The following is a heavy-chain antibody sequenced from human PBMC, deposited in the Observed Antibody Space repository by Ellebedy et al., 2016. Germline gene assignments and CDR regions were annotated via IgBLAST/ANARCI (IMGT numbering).Heavy chain of an antibody. D-gene: IGHD5-18*01. CDR1: GFVVSGNY. V-gene: IGHV3-53*01. CDR2: IYSGGST. Sequence: GGSLRLXXAASGFVVSGNYMSWVRQAPGKGLEWVSVIYSGGSTYHADSVKGRFTISRDNSKNTLYLQMNSLRAEDTAVYYCARERGYTAMVNYYYYGMDVWGQGTTVTVSS. CDR3: ARERGYTAMVNYYYYGMDV. J-gene: IGHJ6*02.